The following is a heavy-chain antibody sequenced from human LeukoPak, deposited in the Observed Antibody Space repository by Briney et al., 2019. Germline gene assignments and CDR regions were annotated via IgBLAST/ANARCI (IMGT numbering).Heavy chain of an antibody. CDR2: ISGTSGTI. V-gene: IGHV3-48*04. D-gene: IGHD2/OR15-2a*01. CDR3: ARRISWAALDY. J-gene: IGHJ4*02. CDR1: GFTFSAYC. Sequence: GGSLRLSCAASGFTFSAYCMNWVRQAPGKGLEWISYISGTSGTIYYADSLKGRFTISRDNAKNSLYLQMNSLRAEDTAVYYCARRISWAALDYWGQGTLVTVSS.